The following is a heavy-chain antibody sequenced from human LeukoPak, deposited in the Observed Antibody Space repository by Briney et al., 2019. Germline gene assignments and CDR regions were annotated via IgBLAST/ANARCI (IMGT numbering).Heavy chain of an antibody. J-gene: IGHJ6*03. Sequence: ASVKVSCKASGYTFTSYGISWVRQAPGQGLEWMGWISAYNGNTNYAQKLQGRVTMTTDTSTSTAYMELSSLRSEDTAVYYCAGVVVPAASYYYYYMDVWGKGTTVTVSS. CDR1: GYTFTSYG. CDR2: ISAYNGNT. D-gene: IGHD2-2*01. CDR3: AGVVVPAASYYYYYMDV. V-gene: IGHV1-18*01.